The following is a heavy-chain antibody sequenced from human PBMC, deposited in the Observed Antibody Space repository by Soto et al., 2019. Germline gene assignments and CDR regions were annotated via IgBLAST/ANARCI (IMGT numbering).Heavy chain of an antibody. Sequence: VRLVESGGGVVQPGRSLRLSCAASGFTFSSYGMHWVRQAPGKGLEWVAVISYDGSNKYYADSVKGRFTMSRDNSKNTLYLQMNSLRAEDTAVYYCAKDPGERYDFWSGYFFDYWGQGTLVTVSS. CDR2: ISYDGSNK. D-gene: IGHD3-3*01. J-gene: IGHJ4*02. V-gene: IGHV3-30*18. CDR1: GFTFSSYG. CDR3: AKDPGERYDFWSGYFFDY.